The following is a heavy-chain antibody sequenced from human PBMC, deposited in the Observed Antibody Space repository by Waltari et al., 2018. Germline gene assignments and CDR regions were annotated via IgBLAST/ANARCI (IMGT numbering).Heavy chain of an antibody. D-gene: IGHD1-1*01. CDR1: FTFSGSA. J-gene: IGHJ5*02. CDR2: IRSKAHNYAT. V-gene: IGHV3-73*01. CDR3: TRQEPWRFDP. Sequence: FTFSGSAMHWVRQASGKGLEWVGRIRSKAHNYATAYAASVKGRFTISRDDSKNTAYLQMNSLKTEDTAVYYCTRQEPWRFDPWGQGTLVTVSS.